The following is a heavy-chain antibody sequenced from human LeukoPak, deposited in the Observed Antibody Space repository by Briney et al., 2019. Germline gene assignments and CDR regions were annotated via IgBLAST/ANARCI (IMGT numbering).Heavy chain of an antibody. J-gene: IGHJ4*02. CDR1: GFTFSSDW. Sequence: PGGSLRLSCAASGFTFSSDWMSWVRQVPGKGLEWVAIIKQDGSERNYVDSVKGRFTISRDNAKNSLYLQMNSLRVEDTAVYYCARDKVAGSMAGSNFDYWGQGTLVTVSS. CDR2: IKQDGSER. CDR3: ARDKVAGSMAGSNFDY. D-gene: IGHD6-19*01. V-gene: IGHV3-7*01.